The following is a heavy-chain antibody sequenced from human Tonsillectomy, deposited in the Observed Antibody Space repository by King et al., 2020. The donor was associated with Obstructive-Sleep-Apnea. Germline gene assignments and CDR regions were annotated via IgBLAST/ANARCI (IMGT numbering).Heavy chain of an antibody. D-gene: IGHD2-2*01. V-gene: IGHV3-21*01. CDR2: ISSSSSYI. CDR1: GFTFSSYS. J-gene: IGHJ3*02. CDR3: ARDKVVVSGGAFDI. Sequence: VQLVESGGGLVKPGGSLRLSCAASGFTFSSYSMNWVRQAPGKGLEWVSSISSSSSYIYYADSVKGRFTISRDNAKNSLYLQMNSLRAEETAVYYCARDKVVVSGGAFDIWGQGTMVTVSS.